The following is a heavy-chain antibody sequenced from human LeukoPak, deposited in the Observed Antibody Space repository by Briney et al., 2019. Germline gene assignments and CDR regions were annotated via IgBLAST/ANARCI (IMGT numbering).Heavy chain of an antibody. V-gene: IGHV4-39*01. CDR1: GGSINRSSYY. CDR2: IYYSGST. J-gene: IGHJ4*02. Sequence: SETLSLTCTVSGGSINRSSYYWGWIRQPPGKGLEWIGSIYYSGSTYYNSSLKSRVTISVDTSKNQFSLRLSSVTAADTAVYYCARYVLSVAGTTRWGQGTLVTVSS. CDR3: ARYVLSVAGTTR. D-gene: IGHD6-19*01.